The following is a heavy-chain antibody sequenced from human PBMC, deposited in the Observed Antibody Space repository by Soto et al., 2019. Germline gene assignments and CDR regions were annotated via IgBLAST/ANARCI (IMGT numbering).Heavy chain of an antibody. D-gene: IGHD6-19*01. CDR2: INAGNGNT. CDR1: GYTFTSYA. Sequence: ASVKVSCKASGYTFTSYAMHWVRQAPGQRLEWMGWINAGNGNTKYSQKFQGRVTITRDTSASTAYMELSSLRSEDTAVYYCARVLAVAGTLYAFDIWGQGTMVTV. J-gene: IGHJ3*02. CDR3: ARVLAVAGTLYAFDI. V-gene: IGHV1-3*01.